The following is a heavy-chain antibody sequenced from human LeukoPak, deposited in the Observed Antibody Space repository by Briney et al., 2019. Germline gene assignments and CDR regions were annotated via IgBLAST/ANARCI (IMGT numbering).Heavy chain of an antibody. CDR2: IYYSGST. V-gene: IGHV4-39*01. Sequence: SETLSLTCNVSGGSISSSSYYWGWIRQPPGKGLEWIGSIYYSGSTYYNPSLKSRVTISVDTSKNQFSLKLSSVTAADTAVYYCARRRSSTSPDYWGQGTLVTVSS. J-gene: IGHJ4*02. D-gene: IGHD2-2*01. CDR3: ARRRSSTSPDY. CDR1: GGSISSSSYY.